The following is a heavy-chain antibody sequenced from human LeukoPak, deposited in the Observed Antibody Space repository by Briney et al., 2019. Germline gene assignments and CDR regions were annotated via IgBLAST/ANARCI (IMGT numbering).Heavy chain of an antibody. CDR1: GYTFTSYY. J-gene: IGHJ5*02. CDR2: NNPSGGST. CDR3: ARDNSLQDMAWWFDP. V-gene: IGHV1-46*01. D-gene: IGHD5-24*01. Sequence: ASVKVSCKASGYTFTSYYMHWVRQAPGQGLEWMGINNPSGGSTSYAQKFQGRVTMTRDMSTSTVYMELSSLRSEDTAVYYCARDNSLQDMAWWFDPWGQGTLVIVSS.